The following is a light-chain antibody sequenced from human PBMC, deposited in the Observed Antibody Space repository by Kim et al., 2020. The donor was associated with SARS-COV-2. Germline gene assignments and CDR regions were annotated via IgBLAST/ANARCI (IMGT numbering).Light chain of an antibody. CDR3: QQYKSYPLT. V-gene: IGKV1-16*02. CDR1: RDMKDF. J-gene: IGKJ4*01. CDR2: AAY. Sequence: FACRGESVHIMWRAVRDMKDFFALLQKKTERAPKSVIGAAYSLQRGLPSKFSGSGSVTNFTLTISSLQPKDFATYYCQQYKSYPLTLGGGTEVEI.